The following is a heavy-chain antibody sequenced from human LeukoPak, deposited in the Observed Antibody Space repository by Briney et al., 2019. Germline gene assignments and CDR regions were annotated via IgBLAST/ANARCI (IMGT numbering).Heavy chain of an antibody. D-gene: IGHD6-13*01. J-gene: IGHJ4*02. Sequence: PGGSLRLSCAASGSTFSNAWMSWVRQPPGKGLEWIGSIYYSGSTYYNPSLKSRVTISVDTSKNQFSLKLSSVTAADTAVYYCARHRSSSWFSSFDYWGQGTLVTVSS. CDR2: IYYSGST. CDR1: GSTFSNAW. V-gene: IGHV4-39*01. CDR3: ARHRSSSWFSSFDY.